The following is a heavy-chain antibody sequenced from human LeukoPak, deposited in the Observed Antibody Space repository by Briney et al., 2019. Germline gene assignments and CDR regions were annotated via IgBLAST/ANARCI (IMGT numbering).Heavy chain of an antibody. V-gene: IGHV1-2*02. D-gene: IGHD2-21*01. Sequence: ASVKVSCKTSGYTFTDFYLHWVRQAPGQGLEWMVWINPNSGGTSSAQKFQGRVTMTRDTSITTVYMEVAWLTSEDTAIYYCARADRLDGGPYLIGPWGQGTLVTVSS. CDR2: INPNSGGT. J-gene: IGHJ5*02. CDR3: ARADRLDGGPYLIGP. CDR1: GYTFTDFY.